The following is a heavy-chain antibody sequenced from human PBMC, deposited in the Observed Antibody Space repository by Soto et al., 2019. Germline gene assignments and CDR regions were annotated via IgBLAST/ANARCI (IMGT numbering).Heavy chain of an antibody. CDR1: GFKCLNFW. D-gene: IGHD6-13*01. Sequence: GESLKVCSKHSGFKCLNFWIGWMSQMNGKGLEWMGTIYPDDSDTRYSPSFQGQVTISADKSISTAYLQWSSLKASDTAMYYCARTSAAGKYYYGMDVWGQGTTVTVSS. V-gene: IGHV5-51*01. CDR2: IYPDDSDT. J-gene: IGHJ6*02. CDR3: ARTSAAGKYYYGMDV.